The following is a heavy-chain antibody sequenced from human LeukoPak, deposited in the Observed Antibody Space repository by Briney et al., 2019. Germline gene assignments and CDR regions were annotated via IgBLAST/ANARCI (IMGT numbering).Heavy chain of an antibody. J-gene: IGHJ4*02. Sequence: SETLSLTCSVSGGSITDYCWTWIRQPPGKELEWIGYIYYSGSTNYNPSLKSRVSISVDTSKNQFSLKLSSVTAADTAVYYCARGYGGNLDYWGQGTLVTVSS. V-gene: IGHV4-59*01. CDR2: IYYSGST. CDR1: GGSITDYC. CDR3: ARGYGGNLDY. D-gene: IGHD4-23*01.